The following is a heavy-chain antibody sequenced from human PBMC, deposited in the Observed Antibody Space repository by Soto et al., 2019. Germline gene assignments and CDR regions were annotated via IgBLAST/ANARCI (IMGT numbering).Heavy chain of an antibody. Sequence: GGSLRLSCVASGFTFSKYGMHWVRQAPGRGLEWVAVISPDGGNKYYGGSVKGRFTISRENARNSMFLQMNSVTAGDTAVYYCARAYTGRLPRRDDYYYALDVWGQGIMVTVSS. J-gene: IGHJ6*02. CDR2: ISPDGGNK. CDR3: ARAYTGRLPRRDDYYYALDV. CDR1: GFTFSKYG. V-gene: IGHV3-30*03. D-gene: IGHD2-15*01.